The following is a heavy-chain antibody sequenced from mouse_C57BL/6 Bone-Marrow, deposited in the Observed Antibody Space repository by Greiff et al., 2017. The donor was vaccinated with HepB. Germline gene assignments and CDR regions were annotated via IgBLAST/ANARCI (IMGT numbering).Heavy chain of an antibody. CDR2: ISNGGGST. D-gene: IGHD2-4*01. Sequence: EVKLVESGGGLVQPGGSLKLSCAASGFTFSDYYMYWVRQTPEKRLEWVAYISNGGGSTYYPDTVKGRFTISRDNAKNTLYLQMSHLKSEDTAMYYCAREDDYDNYWGQGTTLTVSS. J-gene: IGHJ2*01. V-gene: IGHV5-12*01. CDR3: AREDDYDNY. CDR1: GFTFSDYY.